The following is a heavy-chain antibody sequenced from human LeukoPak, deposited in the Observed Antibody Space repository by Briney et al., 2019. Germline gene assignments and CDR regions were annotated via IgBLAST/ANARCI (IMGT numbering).Heavy chain of an antibody. D-gene: IGHD5-18*01. CDR1: GGSFSGYY. Sequence: SETLSLTCAVYGGSFSGYYWSWTRQPPGKGLEWIGEINDSGSTNYNPSLKSRVTISVDTSNNRVSLKVDSVTAADTAVYYCARRAGYDYGQIDHWGRGTLVTVSS. CDR3: ARRAGYDYGQIDH. CDR2: INDSGST. V-gene: IGHV4-34*01. J-gene: IGHJ4*02.